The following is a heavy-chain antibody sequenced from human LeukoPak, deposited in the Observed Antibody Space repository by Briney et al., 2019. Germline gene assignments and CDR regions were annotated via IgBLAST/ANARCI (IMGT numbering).Heavy chain of an antibody. D-gene: IGHD3-9*01. J-gene: IGHJ4*02. CDR1: GGSISSSSYY. V-gene: IGHV4-39*01. CDR3: ARGKTANYDILTGRLDY. CDR2: IYYSGST. Sequence: SETLSLTCTVSGGSISSSSYYWGWIRQPPGKGLEWIGSIYYSGSTYYNPSLKSRVTISVDTSKNQFSLKLSSVTAADTAVYYCARGKTANYDILTGRLDYWGQGTLVTVSS.